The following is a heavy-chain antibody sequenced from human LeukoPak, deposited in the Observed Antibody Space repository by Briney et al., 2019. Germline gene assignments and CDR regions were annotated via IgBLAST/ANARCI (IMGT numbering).Heavy chain of an antibody. V-gene: IGHV3-9*03. D-gene: IGHD2-15*01. CDR3: AKVGRPGYCSGGSCYLFDY. CDR1: GFTFDDYA. CDR2: ISWNSGSI. Sequence: GGSLRLSCAASGFTFDDYAMHWVRQAPGKGLEWVSGISWNSGSIGYAVSVKGRFTISRDNAKNSLYLQMNSLRAEDMALYYCAKVGRPGYCSGGSCYLFDYWGQGTLVTVSS. J-gene: IGHJ4*02.